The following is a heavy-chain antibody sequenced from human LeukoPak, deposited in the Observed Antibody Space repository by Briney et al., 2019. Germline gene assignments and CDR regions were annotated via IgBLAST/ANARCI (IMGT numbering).Heavy chain of an antibody. CDR1: GGTFSSYA. CDR2: IIPILGIA. V-gene: IGHV1-69*04. D-gene: IGHD6-19*01. CDR3: ARFSGSGWSIYYFDY. Sequence: ASVKVSCKASGGTFSSYAISWVRQAPGQGLEWMGRIIPILGIANYAQKFQGRVTITADKSTSTAYMELSSLKASDTAMYYCARFSGSGWSIYYFDYWGQGTLVTVSS. J-gene: IGHJ4*02.